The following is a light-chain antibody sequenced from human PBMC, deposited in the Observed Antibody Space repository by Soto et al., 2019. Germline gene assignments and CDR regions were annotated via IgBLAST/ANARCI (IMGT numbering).Light chain of an antibody. CDR3: TSYPRTTPSYV. CDR2: DVY. CDR1: RTDVDGYDY. V-gene: IGLV2-14*03. Sequence: QSALTQPASVSGSPGQSIAISCTGVRTDVDGYDYVSWYQQHPGQAPQLIIYDVYNRPSGVSHRFSGSKSGDTASLTISGPPSEDEVDYNYTSYPRTTPSYVFRPGTKVPFL. J-gene: IGLJ1*01.